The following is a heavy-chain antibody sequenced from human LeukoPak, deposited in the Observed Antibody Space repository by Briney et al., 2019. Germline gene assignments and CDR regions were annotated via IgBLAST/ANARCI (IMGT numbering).Heavy chain of an antibody. Sequence: GGSLRLSCAASGSTFSSYSMNWVRQAPGKGLEWVSSISSSSSYIYYADSVKGRFTISRDNAKNSLYLQMNSLRAEDTAVYYCARGPTVTYFDYWGQGTLVTVSS. D-gene: IGHD4-11*01. V-gene: IGHV3-21*01. CDR1: GSTFSSYS. CDR3: ARGPTVTYFDY. CDR2: ISSSSSYI. J-gene: IGHJ4*02.